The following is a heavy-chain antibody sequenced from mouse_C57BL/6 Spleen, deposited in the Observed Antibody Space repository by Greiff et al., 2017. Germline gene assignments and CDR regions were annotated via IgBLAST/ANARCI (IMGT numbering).Heavy chain of an antibody. J-gene: IGHJ4*01. V-gene: IGHV5-17*01. CDR2: ISSGSSTI. CDR3: ARRGTVVDYYAMDY. CDR1: GFTFSDSG. Sequence: EVKLMESGGGLVKPGGSLKLSCAASGFTFSDSGMHLVRQAPEKGLEWVAYISSGSSTIYYADTVKGRFTISRDNAKNTLFLQMTSLRSEDTAMYYCARRGTVVDYYAMDYWGQGNSVTVSS. D-gene: IGHD1-1*01.